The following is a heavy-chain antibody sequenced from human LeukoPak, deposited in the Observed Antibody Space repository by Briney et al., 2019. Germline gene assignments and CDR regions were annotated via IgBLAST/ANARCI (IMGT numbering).Heavy chain of an antibody. CDR2: IYTSGST. Sequence: SETLSLTCTVSGGSISSGSYYWSWIRQPAGQGLAWIGRIYTSGSTNYNPSLKSRVTISVDTSKNQFSLKLSSVTAADTAVYYCARSSAVVVAATFDYWGQGTLVTVSS. D-gene: IGHD2-15*01. CDR1: GGSISSGSYY. CDR3: ARSSAVVVAATFDY. V-gene: IGHV4-61*02. J-gene: IGHJ4*02.